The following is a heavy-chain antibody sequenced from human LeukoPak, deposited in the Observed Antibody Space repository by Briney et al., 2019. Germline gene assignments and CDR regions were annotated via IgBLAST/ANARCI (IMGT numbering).Heavy chain of an antibody. CDR3: AIDSFSPFDY. D-gene: IGHD2-2*01. Sequence: SETLSLTCAVSGGSISSNNWWSWVRQPPGKGLGWIGEIYHTGSTNYNPSLRSRVTISVDKSKNQFSLKLSSVTAADTAVYYCAIDSFSPFDYWGQGTLVTVSS. J-gene: IGHJ4*02. CDR2: IYHTGST. CDR1: GGSISSNNW. V-gene: IGHV4-4*02.